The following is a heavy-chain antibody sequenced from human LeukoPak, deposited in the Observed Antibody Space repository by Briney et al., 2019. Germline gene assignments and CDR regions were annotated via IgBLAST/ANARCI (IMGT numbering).Heavy chain of an antibody. V-gene: IGHV4-39*01. Sequence: SETLSLTCTVSGDSISNTSYFWGWFRQPPGKGLEWIGSIRYSGNTYYNPSLTSQVTISLDTSKTEVSLQLSSLTAADTVVYYCARQSTLFGVVLNAFDYWGQGALVTVSS. CDR3: ARQSTLFGVVLNAFDY. D-gene: IGHD3-3*01. CDR1: GDSISNTSYF. J-gene: IGHJ4*02. CDR2: IRYSGNT.